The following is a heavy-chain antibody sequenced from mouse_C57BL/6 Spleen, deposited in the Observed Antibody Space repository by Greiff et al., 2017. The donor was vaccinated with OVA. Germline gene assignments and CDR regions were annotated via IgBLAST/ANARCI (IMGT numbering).Heavy chain of an antibody. CDR2: IYPGSGST. D-gene: IGHD1-1*01. V-gene: IGHV1-55*01. CDR1: GYTFTSYW. J-gene: IGHJ1*03. Sequence: QVQLQQPGAELVKPGASVKMSCKASGYTFTSYWITWVKQRPGQGLEWIGDIYPGSGSTNYNEKFKSKATLTVDTSSSTAYMQLSSLTSEDSAVYDCARGIGSSLSYWYFDVWGTGTTVTVSS. CDR3: ARGIGSSLSYWYFDV.